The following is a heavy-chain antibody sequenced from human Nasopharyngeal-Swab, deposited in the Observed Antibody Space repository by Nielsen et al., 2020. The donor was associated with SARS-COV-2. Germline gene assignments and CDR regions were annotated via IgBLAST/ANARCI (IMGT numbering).Heavy chain of an antibody. Sequence: GQSLKISCAASGFTFSSYDMHWVRQATGKGLEWVSAIGTAGDTYYPGSVKGRFTISRENAKNSLYLQMNSLRAEDTAVYYCARRAQYSRSPLVVEYYFDYWGQGTLVTVSS. V-gene: IGHV3-13*01. J-gene: IGHJ4*02. CDR1: GFTFSSYD. D-gene: IGHD6-6*01. CDR2: IGTAGDT. CDR3: ARRAQYSRSPLVVEYYFDY.